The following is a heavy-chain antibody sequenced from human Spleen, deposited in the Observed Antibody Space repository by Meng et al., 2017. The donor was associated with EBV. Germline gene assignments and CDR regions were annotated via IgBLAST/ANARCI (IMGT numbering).Heavy chain of an antibody. D-gene: IGHD3-22*01. CDR1: GSAFSRYT. CDR2: ISTTSSYI. Sequence: EVRLVESGGXLVKPGXSQILSCAASGSAFSRYTMNWVRQAPGKGLEWVSSISTTSSYIHYADSVKGRFTISRDNAKNSLYLQMNSLRAEDTAVYYCVGRDSSGYHTWGQGTLVTVSS. J-gene: IGHJ4*02. CDR3: VGRDSSGYHT. V-gene: IGHV3-21*01.